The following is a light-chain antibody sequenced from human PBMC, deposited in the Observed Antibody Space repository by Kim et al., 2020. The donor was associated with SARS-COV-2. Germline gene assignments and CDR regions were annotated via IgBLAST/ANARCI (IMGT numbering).Light chain of an antibody. CDR2: DVN. V-gene: IGLV2-11*01. J-gene: IGLJ3*02. CDR3: CSYAGSYTWV. CDR1: NSDVGGYND. Sequence: GQSVTISCTGTNSDVGGYNDVSWCQHHPGKAPKLMIFDVNKRPSGVPDRFSGSKSGNTASLTISGLQTDDEADYYCCSYAGSYTWVFGGGTQLTVL.